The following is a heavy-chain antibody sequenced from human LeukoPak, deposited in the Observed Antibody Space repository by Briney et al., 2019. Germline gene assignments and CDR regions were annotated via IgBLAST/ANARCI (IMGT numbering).Heavy chain of an antibody. CDR3: ARVYGGTY. D-gene: IGHD4-23*01. Sequence: GGSLRLSCSASGFTFSSHWMSWVRQAPGKGLEWVANIKEDGSEKFYVDSVKGRFTISRDNAKNSLYLQMNSLRAEDTAVYYCARVYGGTYWGQGTVVTVSS. J-gene: IGHJ4*02. CDR2: IKEDGSEK. CDR1: GFTFSSHW. V-gene: IGHV3-7*01.